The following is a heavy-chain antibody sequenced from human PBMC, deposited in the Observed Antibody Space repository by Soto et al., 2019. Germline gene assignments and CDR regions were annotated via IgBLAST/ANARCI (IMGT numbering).Heavy chain of an antibody. CDR3: AREATGYRTSSSDY. D-gene: IGHD2-2*01. CDR2: ISGDTATT. J-gene: IGHJ4*02. V-gene: IGHV3-23*01. Sequence: GGSLRLSCSSSGFSFSEYSMTWVRQAPGKGLQWVSAISGDTATTHYADSVKGRFAISRDKAKKSLYLEMDSLTADDTAVYYCAREATGYRTSSSDYSGQGTL. CDR1: GFSFSEYS.